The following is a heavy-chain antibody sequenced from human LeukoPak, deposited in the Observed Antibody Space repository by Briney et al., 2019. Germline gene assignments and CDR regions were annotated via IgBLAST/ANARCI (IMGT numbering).Heavy chain of an antibody. J-gene: IGHJ6*02. Sequence: GASVKVSCKASGYTFTSYGISWVRQAPGQGLEWMGWINPNSGGTNYAQKFQGRVTMTRDTSISTAYMELSRLRSDDTAVYYCARDVVASVETSYGMDVWGQGTTVTVSS. D-gene: IGHD2-21*01. V-gene: IGHV1-2*02. CDR2: INPNSGGT. CDR1: GYTFTSYG. CDR3: ARDVVASVETSYGMDV.